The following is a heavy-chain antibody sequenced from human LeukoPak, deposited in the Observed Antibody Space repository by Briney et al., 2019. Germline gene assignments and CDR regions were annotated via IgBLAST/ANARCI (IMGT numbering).Heavy chain of an antibody. CDR3: AKEVVPGTSRSFDY. Sequence: PGGSLRLSCAASGFTFSSYGMHWVRQAPGKGLEWVAVIWYDGSNKYYADSVKGRFTISRDNSKNTLYLQMSSLRAEDTAIYYCAKEVVPGTSRSFDYWGQGTLVTVSS. CDR2: IWYDGSNK. CDR1: GFTFSSYG. V-gene: IGHV3-33*06. D-gene: IGHD2-2*01. J-gene: IGHJ4*02.